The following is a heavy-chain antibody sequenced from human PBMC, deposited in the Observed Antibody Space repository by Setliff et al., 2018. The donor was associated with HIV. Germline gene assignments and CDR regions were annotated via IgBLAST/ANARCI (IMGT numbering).Heavy chain of an antibody. V-gene: IGHV4-31*03. J-gene: IGHJ3*02. CDR2: ASYSRST. Sequence: SETLSLTCTVSGGSFTTEGYYWSWIRQHPGKGLEWIGYASYSRSTYYNPSLKNRLTISIGTSENQFSLKLSSVTAADTAVYYCARDRTFDIWGQGTMVTVSS. CDR1: GGSFTTEGYY. CDR3: ARDRTFDI.